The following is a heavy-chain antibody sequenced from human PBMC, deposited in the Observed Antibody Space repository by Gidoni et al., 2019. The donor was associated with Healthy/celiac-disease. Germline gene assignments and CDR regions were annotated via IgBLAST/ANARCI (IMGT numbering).Heavy chain of an antibody. V-gene: IGHV1-46*01. CDR1: GYTFTSYY. CDR3: ARDHIDLNYYDSSGYYYYYYGMDV. D-gene: IGHD3-22*01. Sequence: QVQLVQSGAEVKKPGASVKVSCKASGYTFTSYYMHWVRQAPGQGLEWMGIINPSGGSTSYAQKFKGRVTMTRDTSTSTVYMELSSLRSEDTAVYYCARDHIDLNYYDSSGYYYYYYGMDVWGQGTTVTVSS. CDR2: INPSGGST. J-gene: IGHJ6*02.